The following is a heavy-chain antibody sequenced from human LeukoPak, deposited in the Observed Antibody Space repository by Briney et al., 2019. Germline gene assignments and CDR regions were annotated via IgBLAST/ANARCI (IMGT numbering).Heavy chain of an antibody. Sequence: SETLSLTCTVSGGSISSSSYYWGWIRQPPGKGLEWIGSIYYSGSTYYNPSLKSRVTTSVDTSKNQFSLKLSSVTAADTAVYYCARLTPFTYYYDSSGYYPYYFDYWGQGTLVTVSS. D-gene: IGHD3-22*01. CDR3: ARLTPFTYYYDSSGYYPYYFDY. CDR1: GGSISSSSYY. V-gene: IGHV4-39*01. J-gene: IGHJ4*02. CDR2: IYYSGST.